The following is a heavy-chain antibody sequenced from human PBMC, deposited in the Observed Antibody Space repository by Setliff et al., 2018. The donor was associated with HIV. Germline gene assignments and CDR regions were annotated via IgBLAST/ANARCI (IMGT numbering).Heavy chain of an antibody. Sequence: SGPTLVNPTENLTLTCTVSDFSLSTGKMAVSWIRQPPGKALEWLAHIFSNDEKGYSRSLKSRLTISKDTAKNQVVLTMTNMDPVDTATYYCARRSPIGGAFDIWGQGTRVTVSS. CDR1: DFSLSTGKMA. V-gene: IGHV2-26*01. CDR3: ARRSPIGGAFDI. J-gene: IGHJ3*02. D-gene: IGHD3-3*01. CDR2: IFSNDEK.